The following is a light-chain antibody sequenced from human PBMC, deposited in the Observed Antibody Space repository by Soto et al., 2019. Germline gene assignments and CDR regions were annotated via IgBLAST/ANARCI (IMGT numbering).Light chain of an antibody. V-gene: IGKV3-15*01. CDR2: GAF. CDR1: QSVSSD. J-gene: IGKJ5*01. CDR3: KQYNNWPPIT. Sequence: EIVTTQSPVTLSVSPGERATLSCRTSQSVSSDLAWYQQKPGQAPRLLIYGAFNRATGVPARFSGSGSGTEFTLTISSLQSEDSAVYYCKQYNNWPPITLGQGTRLEIK.